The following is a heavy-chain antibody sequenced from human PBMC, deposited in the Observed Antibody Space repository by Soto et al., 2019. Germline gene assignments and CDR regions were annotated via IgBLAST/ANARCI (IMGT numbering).Heavy chain of an antibody. CDR1: GGTVSSYS. J-gene: IGHJ4*02. V-gene: IGHV1-69*01. CDR2: IIPIFGTA. CDR3: ARDGGRHSGGIDY. Sequence: QVQLVQAGAEVKKPGAAVKVSCKASGGTVSSYSINWVLQAPGQGLEWMGEIIPIFGTANYAQKFQGRVTITADESTSTAYMELSSLRSEDTAVYYCARDGGRHSGGIDYWGQGTLVTVSS. D-gene: IGHD1-26*01.